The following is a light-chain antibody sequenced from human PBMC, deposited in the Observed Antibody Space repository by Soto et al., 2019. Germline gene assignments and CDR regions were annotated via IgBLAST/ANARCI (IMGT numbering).Light chain of an antibody. CDR3: QQYDRWVT. V-gene: IGKV3-15*01. CDR1: QTVGSN. CDR2: GAS. Sequence: EIVMTQSPATLSVSPGESATLSCRASQTVGSNLAWYQQKRGQAPRLLIYGASTRATGIPARFSGSVSGTEFPLTISSLQSEDFAVYYCQQYDRWVTFGPGTKVDIK. J-gene: IGKJ3*01.